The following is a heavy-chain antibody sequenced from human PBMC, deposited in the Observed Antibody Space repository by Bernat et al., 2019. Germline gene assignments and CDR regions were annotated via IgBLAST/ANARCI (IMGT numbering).Heavy chain of an antibody. V-gene: IGHV3-33*08. CDR1: GFTFSSYA. D-gene: IGHD6-19*01. CDR3: ARLGSRWSLDY. J-gene: IGHJ4*02. CDR2: IWYDGSNK. Sequence: VQLLKSGGGLVQPGGSLRLSCAASGFTFSSYAMSWVRQAPGKGLEWVAVIWYDGSNKYYGDSVKGRFTISRDNSKNTVYLQMNSLRAEDTAVYYCARLGSRWSLDYWGQGTLVTVSS.